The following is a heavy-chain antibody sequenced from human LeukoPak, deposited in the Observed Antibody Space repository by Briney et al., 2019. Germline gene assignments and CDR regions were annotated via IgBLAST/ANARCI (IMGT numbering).Heavy chain of an antibody. CDR3: ARAPVEAAAGLDY. CDR1: GGSISSSNW. D-gene: IGHD6-13*01. CDR2: IYHSGST. J-gene: IGHJ4*02. V-gene: IGHV4-4*02. Sequence: SGTLSLTCAVSGGSISSSNWWSWVRQPPGKGLEWIGEIYHSGSTNYNPSLKSRVTISVDKSKNQFSLKLSSVTAADTAVYYCARAPVEAAAGLDYWGQGTLVTVSS.